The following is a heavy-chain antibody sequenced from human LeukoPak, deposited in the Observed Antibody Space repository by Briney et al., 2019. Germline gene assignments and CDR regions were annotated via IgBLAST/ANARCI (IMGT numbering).Heavy chain of an antibody. D-gene: IGHD1-26*01. V-gene: IGHV1-18*04. CDR1: GYTFTGYY. Sequence: ASVKVSCKASGYTFTGYYMHWVRQAPGQGLEWMGWISAYNGNTNYAQKLQGRVTMTTDTSTSTAYMELRSLRSDDTAVYYCARDSQVGATLSDDYWGQGTLVTVSS. CDR3: ARDSQVGATLSDDY. J-gene: IGHJ4*02. CDR2: ISAYNGNT.